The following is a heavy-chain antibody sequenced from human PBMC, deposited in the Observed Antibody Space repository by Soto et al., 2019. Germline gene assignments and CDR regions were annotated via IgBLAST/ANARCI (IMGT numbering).Heavy chain of an antibody. J-gene: IGHJ4*02. CDR3: ARDSYSSSSDY. Sequence: SVKVSCKASGYTFTSYAMHWVRQAPGQRLEWMGRINAILGNANYAQKFQGRVTITADKSTSTAYMELSSLRSEDTAVYYCARDSYSSSSDYWGQGTLVTVSS. D-gene: IGHD6-13*01. V-gene: IGHV1-69*04. CDR1: GYTFTSYA. CDR2: INAILGNA.